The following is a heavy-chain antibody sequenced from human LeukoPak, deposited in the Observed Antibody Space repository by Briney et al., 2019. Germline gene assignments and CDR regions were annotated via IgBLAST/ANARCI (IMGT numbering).Heavy chain of an antibody. CDR3: ARDWSGYDYYYGMDV. J-gene: IGHJ6*04. CDR1: GRSISSGDYY. D-gene: IGHD5-12*01. CDR2: IYYSGST. Sequence: SETLSLTCTVSGRSISSGDYYWTWIRQPPGKGLEWIGYIYYSGSTYYNPSLKSRVTISVDTSKNQFSLKLSSVTAADTAVFYCARDWSGYDYYYGMDVWGKGTTVTVSS. V-gene: IGHV4-30-4*01.